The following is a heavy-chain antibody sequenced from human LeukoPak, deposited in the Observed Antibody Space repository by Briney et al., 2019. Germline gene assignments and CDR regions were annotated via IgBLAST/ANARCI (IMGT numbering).Heavy chain of an antibody. CDR1: GGSISSSSHY. CDR2: VSYIGST. CDR3: ACSLVGAIDY. Sequence: PSETLSLTCTVSGGSISSSSHYWGWIRQPPGKGLEWIGNVSYIGSTYYNPSLKSRITISVDTSKNQFSLKLRSVTAADTAVYYCACSLVGAIDYWGQGTLVTVSS. D-gene: IGHD1-26*01. V-gene: IGHV4-39*07. J-gene: IGHJ4*02.